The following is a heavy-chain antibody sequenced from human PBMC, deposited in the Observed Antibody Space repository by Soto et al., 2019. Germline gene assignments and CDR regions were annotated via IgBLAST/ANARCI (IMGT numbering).Heavy chain of an antibody. D-gene: IGHD2-2*01. V-gene: IGHV4-59*01. CDR2: IYYSGSA. J-gene: IGHJ3*02. CDR3: ARYCSSTSCYFPETFDI. Sequence: QVQLQESGPGLVKASVTLSLTCTVSGGSISSYYWSWIRQPPGKGLEWIGYIYYSGSAEYNPSLKSRVTISLGTSKNRFSRKLSSVTAADTAVYFCARYCSSTSCYFPETFDIWGQGTMVTVSS. CDR1: GGSISSYY.